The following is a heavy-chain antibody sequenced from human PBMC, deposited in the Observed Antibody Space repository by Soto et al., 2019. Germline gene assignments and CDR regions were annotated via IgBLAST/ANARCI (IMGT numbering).Heavy chain of an antibody. CDR1: GYTFTGYY. CDR3: ARDLAAAGKNRGKTLRYYGMDV. D-gene: IGHD6-13*01. V-gene: IGHV1-2*04. CDR2: INPNSGGT. Sequence: ASVKVSCKASGYTFTGYYMHWVRQAPGQGLEWMGWINPNSGGTNYAQKFQGWVTMTRDTSISTAYMELSRLRSDDTAVYYCARDLAAAGKNRGKTLRYYGMDVWGQGTTVTVSS. J-gene: IGHJ6*02.